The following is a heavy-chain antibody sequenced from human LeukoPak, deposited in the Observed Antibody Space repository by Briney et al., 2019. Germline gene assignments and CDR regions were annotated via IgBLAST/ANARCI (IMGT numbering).Heavy chain of an antibody. CDR2: IYYSGST. CDR1: GGSISSYY. Sequence: SETLSLTCTVSGGSISSYYWSWIRQPPGKGLEWIGYIYYSGSTNYNPSLKSRVTISVDTSKNQFSLKLSSVTAADTAVYYCARVIRMGEVPRSGFGELPADRETYYYYGMDVWGQGTTVTVSS. J-gene: IGHJ6*02. CDR3: ARVIRMGEVPRSGFGELPADRETYYYYGMDV. D-gene: IGHD3-10*01. V-gene: IGHV4-59*01.